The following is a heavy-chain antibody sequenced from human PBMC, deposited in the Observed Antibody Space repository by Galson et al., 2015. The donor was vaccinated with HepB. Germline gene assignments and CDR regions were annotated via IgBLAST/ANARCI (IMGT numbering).Heavy chain of an antibody. J-gene: IGHJ6*03. Sequence: TLSLTCTVSGGSISSGTWFWNWVRQPAGKGLEWIGRISTSGSTNYNPSLKSRLAVSIDTSKNQFSLTLSSVTAAGTAAYYCARNAFGIFAYMNVWGKGTTVTVSS. D-gene: IGHD3-3*01. CDR1: GGSISSGTWF. CDR3: ARNAFGIFAYMNV. V-gene: IGHV4-61*02. CDR2: ISTSGST.